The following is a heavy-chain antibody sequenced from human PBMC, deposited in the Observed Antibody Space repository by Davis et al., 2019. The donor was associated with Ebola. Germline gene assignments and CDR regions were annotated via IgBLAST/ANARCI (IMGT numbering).Heavy chain of an antibody. J-gene: IGHJ4*02. CDR1: GFSFTSYE. CDR3: ASLLGTGLDY. V-gene: IGHV3-48*03. CDR2: ISSTGGII. D-gene: IGHD1-1*01. Sequence: GESLKISCAASGFSFTSYEMNWVRQAPGKGLEWVSYISSTGGIIYYTDSVKGRFTISRDNSKNTLYLQMNSLRAEDTAVYYCASLLGTGLDYWGQGTLVTVSS.